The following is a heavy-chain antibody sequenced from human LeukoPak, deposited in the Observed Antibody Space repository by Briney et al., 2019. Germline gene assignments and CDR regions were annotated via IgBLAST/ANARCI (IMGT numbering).Heavy chain of an antibody. CDR1: GGPLTRSLSY. Sequence: SETLSLTCTVSGGPLTRSLSYWGWIRRPPGKGLEWIGNIYYTGSTDYSPSFESRAAMPVDTSKNQFSLQLRSVTAADTAVYYCARLNSGYEDYYFDDWGQGTPVTVSS. J-gene: IGHJ4*02. CDR2: IYYTGST. V-gene: IGHV4-39*01. CDR3: ARLNSGYEDYYFDD. D-gene: IGHD5-12*01.